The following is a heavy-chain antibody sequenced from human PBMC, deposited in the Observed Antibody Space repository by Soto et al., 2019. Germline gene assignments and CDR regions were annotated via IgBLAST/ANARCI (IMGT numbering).Heavy chain of an antibody. CDR1: GFTFSTYG. D-gene: IGHD1-26*01. J-gene: IGHJ4*02. Sequence: HPGGSLRLSCAASGFTFSTYGMHWVRQAPGKGLEWVAVISYDGNNEYYADSVKGRFTISRDNSRDTLYLQMNSLRAEDTAVYYCAKDHSGPNYFDYWGQGTLVTVSS. V-gene: IGHV3-30*18. CDR3: AKDHSGPNYFDY. CDR2: ISYDGNNE.